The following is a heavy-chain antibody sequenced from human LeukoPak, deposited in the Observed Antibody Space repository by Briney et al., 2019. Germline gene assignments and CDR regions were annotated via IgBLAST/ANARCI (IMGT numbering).Heavy chain of an antibody. CDR1: GYTFTSYD. D-gene: IGHD5-18*01. J-gene: IGHJ6*03. CDR3: ARGVDTAMVTGYYYYYYMDV. CDR2: MNPNSGNT. V-gene: IGHV1-8*01. Sequence: ASVKVSCKASGYTFTSYDINWLRQATGQGLEWMGWMNPNSGNTGYAQKFQGRVTMTRNTSISTAYMELSSLRSEDTAVYYCARGVDTAMVTGYYYYYYMDVWGKGTTVTVS.